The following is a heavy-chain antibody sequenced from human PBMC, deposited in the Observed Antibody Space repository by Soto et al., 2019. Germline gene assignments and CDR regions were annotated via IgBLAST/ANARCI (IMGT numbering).Heavy chain of an antibody. CDR2: IGTAGDT. J-gene: IGHJ6*02. Sequence: GGSLRLSCAASGFTFSSYDMHWVRQATGKGLEWVSAIGTAGDTYYSGSVKGRFSVSRENVKNSLYLQMNSLRAGDTAVYYCARGGDCSKTSCYWARLYYGLDVWGQGTTVTVS. CDR3: ARGGDCSKTSCYWARLYYGLDV. D-gene: IGHD2-2*01. V-gene: IGHV3-13*01. CDR1: GFTFSSYD.